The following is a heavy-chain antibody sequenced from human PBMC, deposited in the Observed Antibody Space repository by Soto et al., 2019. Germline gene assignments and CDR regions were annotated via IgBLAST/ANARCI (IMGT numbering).Heavy chain of an antibody. J-gene: IGHJ4*02. CDR3: VMGDGDRYDRHDYLGRH. D-gene: IGHD3-22*01. CDR1: GFTFSIYW. V-gene: IGHV3-74*01. Sequence: EVQLVESGGGLVQPGGSLRLSCAASGFTFSIYWMHWVRQATGKGLVWVSRMNMDGTRTSYADFAKGRFTISRDDAKSTVYLQMSNLRAEDTAVDYCVMGDGDRYDRHDYLGRHWGQGTLVTVSS. CDR2: MNMDGTRT.